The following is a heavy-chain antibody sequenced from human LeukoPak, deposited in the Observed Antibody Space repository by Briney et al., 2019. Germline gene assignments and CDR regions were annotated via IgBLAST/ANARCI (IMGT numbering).Heavy chain of an antibody. CDR2: ISSSSSYI. J-gene: IGHJ4*02. V-gene: IGHV3-21*01. D-gene: IGHD2-21*02. CDR1: GFTFSSYS. Sequence: SGGSLRLSCAASGFTFSSYSMNWVRQAPGKGLEWVSSISSSSSYIYYADSVKGRFTISRDNAKNSLYLQMNSLRAEDTAVYYCARGRVVTALFDYWGQGTLVTVSS. CDR3: ARGRVVTALFDY.